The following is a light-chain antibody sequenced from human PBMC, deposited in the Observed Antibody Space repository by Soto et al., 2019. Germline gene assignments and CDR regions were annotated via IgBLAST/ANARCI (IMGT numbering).Light chain of an antibody. Sequence: QSVLTQPASVSGSPGQSITISRTGTSNDVGSYNLVSWYQQHPGKAPKLMIYEVSKRPSGVSNRFSGSKSGNTASLTISGLQAEDEADYYCCSYAGSSYVFGTGTKVTVL. V-gene: IGLV2-23*02. CDR3: CSYAGSSYV. CDR1: SNDVGSYNL. J-gene: IGLJ1*01. CDR2: EVS.